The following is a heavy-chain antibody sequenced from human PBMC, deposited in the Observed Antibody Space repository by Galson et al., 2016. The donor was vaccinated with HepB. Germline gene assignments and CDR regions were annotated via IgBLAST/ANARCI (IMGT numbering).Heavy chain of an antibody. V-gene: IGHV3-33*06. D-gene: IGHD6-19*01. CDR1: GFTFSTYG. Sequence: SLRLSCAASGFTFSTYGMHWVRQAPGKGLEWVAVIWYDGSEKYYADSVKGRFTISRDNSKNTLYLQMNSLRAEDTALYYCAKDSPYSSGWSTYWGQGTLVTVSS. CDR3: AKDSPYSSGWSTY. J-gene: IGHJ4*02. CDR2: IWYDGSEK.